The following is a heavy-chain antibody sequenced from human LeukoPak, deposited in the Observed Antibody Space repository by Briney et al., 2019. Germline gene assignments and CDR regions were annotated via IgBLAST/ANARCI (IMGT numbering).Heavy chain of an antibody. Sequence: QSGGSLRLSCEASGFTFRSYVMSWVRQAPGKGLEWVSSISNSGGSTYYADSVKGRFTISRDNSKNTLYLQMNSLRAEDTAVYYCAKEGFDSWGQGTLVTVSS. J-gene: IGHJ4*02. V-gene: IGHV3-23*01. CDR2: ISNSGGST. CDR1: GFTFRSYV. CDR3: AKEGFDS.